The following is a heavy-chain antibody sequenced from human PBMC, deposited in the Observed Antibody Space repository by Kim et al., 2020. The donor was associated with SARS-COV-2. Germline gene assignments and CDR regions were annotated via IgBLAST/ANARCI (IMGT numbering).Heavy chain of an antibody. Sequence: GGSLRLSCAASGFTFSNAWMSWVRQAPGKGLEWVGRIKSKTDGGTTDYAAPVKGRFTISRDDSKNTLYLQMNSLKTEDTAVYYCTTYCGGDCYLDYWGQGTLVTVSS. CDR3: TTYCGGDCYLDY. CDR1: GFTFSNAW. V-gene: IGHV3-15*01. CDR2: IKSKTDGGTT. D-gene: IGHD2-21*02. J-gene: IGHJ4*02.